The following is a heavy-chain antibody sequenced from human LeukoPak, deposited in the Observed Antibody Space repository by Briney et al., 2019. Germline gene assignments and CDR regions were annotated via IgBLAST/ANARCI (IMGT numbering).Heavy chain of an antibody. CDR2: INTNTGNP. Sequence: ASVKVSCKASGYTFTSYAMNWVRQAPGQGLEWMGWINTNTGNPTYAQGSTGRFVFSLDTSVSTAYLQISSLKAEDTAVYYCARGSVYYYDSSGYRMDYWGQGTLVTVSS. CDR1: GYTFTSYA. V-gene: IGHV7-4-1*02. CDR3: ARGSVYYYDSSGYRMDY. J-gene: IGHJ4*02. D-gene: IGHD3-22*01.